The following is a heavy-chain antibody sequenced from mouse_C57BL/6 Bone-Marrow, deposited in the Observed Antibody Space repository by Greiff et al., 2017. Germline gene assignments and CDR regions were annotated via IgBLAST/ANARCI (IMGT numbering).Heavy chain of an antibody. CDR3: ARDLYCYGSFDY. D-gene: IGHD1-1*01. CDR1: CFAFMACA. Sequence: LVESGAELVRPGSSVKLSCKASCFAFMACAMHWVKQRPGQGLEWIGYFTMYSDATEYSENFKGKATLTANTSSSTAYMELSSLTSEDSAVYSCARDLYCYGSFDYWGKGTTLTVSS. V-gene: IGHV1-49*01. CDR2: FTMYSDAT. J-gene: IGHJ2*01.